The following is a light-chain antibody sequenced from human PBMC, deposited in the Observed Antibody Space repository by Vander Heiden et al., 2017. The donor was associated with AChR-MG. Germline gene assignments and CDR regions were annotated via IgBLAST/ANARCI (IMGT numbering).Light chain of an antibody. J-gene: IGLJ2*01. CDR1: SSNIGNNA. Sequence: QSLLPQPPSVSEAPRQRVPIPCPGSSSNIGNNAVNWDQQLPGKAPKLIIYYDDLRPSGVSDRFSGSKSGTSAALASSGLQSEDEADYYCAAWDDSLNGVVFGGGTKLTVL. V-gene: IGLV1-36*01. CDR3: AAWDDSLNGVV. CDR2: YDD.